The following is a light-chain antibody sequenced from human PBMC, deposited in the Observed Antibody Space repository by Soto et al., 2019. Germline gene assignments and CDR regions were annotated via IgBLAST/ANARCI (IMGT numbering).Light chain of an antibody. J-gene: IGLJ1*01. Sequence: QSVLTQPPSASGSPGQSVTISCTGTSSDVGGYNYVSWYQQHPGKAPKLIIYEVTKRPSGVPDRFSGSKSGNTASLTVSGLQPEDEADYYCSSYAGSNNLGVFGTGTKVTVL. V-gene: IGLV2-8*01. CDR2: EVT. CDR3: SSYAGSNNLGV. CDR1: SSDVGGYNY.